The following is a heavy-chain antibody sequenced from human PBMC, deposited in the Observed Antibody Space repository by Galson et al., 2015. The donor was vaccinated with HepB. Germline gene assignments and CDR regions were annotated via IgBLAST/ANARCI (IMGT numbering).Heavy chain of an antibody. CDR1: GGSISSYY. CDR3: ARHAHYDNSGLIY. D-gene: IGHD3-22*01. CDR2: IYYGGST. V-gene: IGHV4-59*08. Sequence: SETLSLTCTVSGGSISSYYWTWIRQSPVEGLEWIGYIYYGGSTNYNPSFKGRVTISVDTSKDQFSLRLSSVTAADTAVYYCARHAHYDNSGLIYWGQGLLVTVSS. J-gene: IGHJ4*02.